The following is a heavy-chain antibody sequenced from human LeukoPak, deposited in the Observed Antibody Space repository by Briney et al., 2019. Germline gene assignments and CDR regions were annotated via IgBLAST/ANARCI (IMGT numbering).Heavy chain of an antibody. J-gene: IGHJ6*02. CDR3: AGQVVPAAMWGGYYYGMDV. V-gene: IGHV1-69*13. Sequence: ASVKVSCKASGGTFSSYAISWVRRAPGQGLEWMGGIIPIFGTANYAQKFQGRVTITADESTSTAYMELSSLRSEDTAVYYCAGQVVPAAMWGGYYYGMDVWGQGTTVTVSS. D-gene: IGHD2-2*01. CDR1: GGTFSSYA. CDR2: IIPIFGTA.